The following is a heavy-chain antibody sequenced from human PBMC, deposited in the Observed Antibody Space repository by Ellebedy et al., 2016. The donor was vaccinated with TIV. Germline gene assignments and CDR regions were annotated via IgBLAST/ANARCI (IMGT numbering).Heavy chain of an antibody. V-gene: IGHV3-33*06. J-gene: IGHJ4*02. CDR2: IWYDGSNK. CDR3: AKASWGGGNDPNYRFDY. Sequence: GESLKISCAASGFTFSSYGMHWFRQAPGKRLEWVAVIWYDGSNKYYADSVKGRFTISRDNSKNTLYLQMNSLRAEDTAVYYCAKASWGGGNDPNYRFDYWGQGTLVTVSS. D-gene: IGHD4-23*01. CDR1: GFTFSSYG.